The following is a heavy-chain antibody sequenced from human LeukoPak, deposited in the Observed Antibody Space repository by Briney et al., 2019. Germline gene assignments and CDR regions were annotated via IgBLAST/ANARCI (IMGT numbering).Heavy chain of an antibody. CDR3: ARWISSSSGDAFDI. V-gene: IGHV4-4*07. J-gene: IGHJ3*02. Sequence: SETLSLTCTVSGGSISSYYWSWIRQPAGKGLEWIGRIYTSGSTNYNPSLKSRVTMSVDTSKNQFSLKLSSVTAADTAVYYCARWISSSSGDAFDIWGQGTMVTVSS. CDR2: IYTSGST. D-gene: IGHD6-6*01. CDR1: GGSISSYY.